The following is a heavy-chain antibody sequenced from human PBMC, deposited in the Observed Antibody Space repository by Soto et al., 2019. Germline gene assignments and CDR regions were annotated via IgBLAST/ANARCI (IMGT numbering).Heavy chain of an antibody. CDR3: ARDASGYSQFDP. J-gene: IGHJ5*02. CDR2: IYYSGNI. CDR1: GGSISSGGYY. D-gene: IGHD3-22*01. Sequence: QVQLQESGPGLVKPSQTLSLTCTVSGGSISSGGYYWSWVRQHPGKGLEWIGYIYYSGNIYYNPSLKSRLTISVDTSKNQLSLKLSSVTAADTAVYYCARDASGYSQFDPWGQGTLVTVSS. V-gene: IGHV4-31*03.